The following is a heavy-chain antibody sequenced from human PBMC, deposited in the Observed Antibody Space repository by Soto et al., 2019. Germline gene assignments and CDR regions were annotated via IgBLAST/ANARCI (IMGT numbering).Heavy chain of an antibody. CDR1: VFTFSSYA. V-gene: IGHV3-33*01. CDR3: AGGAGSGAYLIDY. CDR2: IWFDGSNT. J-gene: IGHJ4*02. D-gene: IGHD1-26*01. Sequence: QVQLVESGGGVVQPGRSLRLSCAGSVFTFSSYAMHWVRQAPGKGLEWVAIIWFDGSNTNYADSVKGRFTVSRDNSKNTLYLQIDSLRAEDTAVYYCAGGAGSGAYLIDYWGQGTLVTVSS.